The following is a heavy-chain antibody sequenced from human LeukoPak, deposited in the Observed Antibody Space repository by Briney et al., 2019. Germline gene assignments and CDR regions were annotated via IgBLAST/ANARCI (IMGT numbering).Heavy chain of an antibody. CDR2: TYYRSKWYN. J-gene: IGHJ4*02. V-gene: IGHV6-1*01. CDR3: ARDQITPRGMVVDY. CDR1: GDSVSSNSAA. Sequence: SQTLSLTCAISGDSVSSNSAAWNWIRQSPSRGLEWLGRTYYRSKWYNDYAVSVKSRITINPDTSKNQFSLQLNSVAPEDTAVYYCARDQITPRGMVVDYWGQGTLVTVSS. D-gene: IGHD4-23*01.